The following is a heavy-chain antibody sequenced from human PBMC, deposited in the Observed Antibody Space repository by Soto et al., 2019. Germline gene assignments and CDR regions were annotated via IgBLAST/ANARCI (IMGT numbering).Heavy chain of an antibody. J-gene: IGHJ5*02. D-gene: IGHD3-10*01. CDR2: IIPIFGTA. Sequence: QVQLVQSGAEVKKPGSSVKVSCKASGGTFSSYAISWVRQAPGQGLEWMGGIIPIFGTANYAQKFQGRVTITAEESRSTAYLELSRLRSEDTAVYYCASRPGDYGSGSYYSVKEGWFDPSGQGTLVTVS. CDR3: ASRPGDYGSGSYYSVKEGWFDP. CDR1: GGTFSSYA. V-gene: IGHV1-69*01.